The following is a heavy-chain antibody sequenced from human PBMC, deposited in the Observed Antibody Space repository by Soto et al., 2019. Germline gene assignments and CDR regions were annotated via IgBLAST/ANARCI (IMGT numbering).Heavy chain of an antibody. CDR3: ARDGGSSSHYYYGMDV. CDR2: IIPIFGTA. D-gene: IGHD6-6*01. Sequence: SVKVSCKASGGTFSSYAISWVRQAPGQGLEWMGGIIPIFGTANYAQKFQGRVTITADESTSTAYMELGSLRSEDTAVYYCARDGGSSSHYYYGMDVWGQGTTVTVSS. CDR1: GGTFSSYA. J-gene: IGHJ6*02. V-gene: IGHV1-69*13.